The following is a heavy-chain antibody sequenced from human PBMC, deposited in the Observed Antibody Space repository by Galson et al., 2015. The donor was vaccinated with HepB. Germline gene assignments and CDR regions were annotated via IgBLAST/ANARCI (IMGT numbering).Heavy chain of an antibody. J-gene: IGHJ2*01. D-gene: IGHD4-17*01. CDR2: VYPDDSDT. CDR1: GYSFSNSW. Sequence: QSGAEVKKPGQSLKVSCKGSGYSFSNSWIGWVRQMPGKGLEWMAIVYPDDSDTRYSPSFQGQVTISADKSITTAYLQRSSLKVSDTAMYYCARLHKDYGDYPMYWYFDLWGRGTLVTVSS. CDR3: ARLHKDYGDYPMYWYFDL. V-gene: IGHV5-51*01.